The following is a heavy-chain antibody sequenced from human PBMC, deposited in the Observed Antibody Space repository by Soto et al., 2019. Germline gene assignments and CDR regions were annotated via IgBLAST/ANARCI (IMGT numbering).Heavy chain of an antibody. CDR3: ARSQLSIAVAGTDY. CDR2: IGGDGNEK. V-gene: IGHV3-7*02. Sequence: GGSLRLPCAASEFTFGTYWMTWVRQAPGKGLEWVANIGGDGNEKNYVDSVKGRFTVSRDNAKRSLYLQMNSLRAEDTAVYYCARSQLSIAVAGTDYWGQGTLVTVSS. D-gene: IGHD6-19*01. CDR1: EFTFGTYW. J-gene: IGHJ4*02.